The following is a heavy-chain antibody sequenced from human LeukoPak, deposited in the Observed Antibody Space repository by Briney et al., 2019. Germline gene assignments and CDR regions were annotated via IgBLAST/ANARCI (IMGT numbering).Heavy chain of an antibody. CDR3: ARGGVDYYGSGTYYLMYYFDY. CDR2: ISGSGGAT. J-gene: IGHJ4*02. D-gene: IGHD3-10*01. V-gene: IGHV3-23*01. Sequence: GGSLRLSCAASGFTFNTYGMSWVRKAQGKGLEWVSGISGSGGATSYADSVKGRFTISRDDPHNTLYLQMNSLRAEDTAVYFCARGGVDYYGSGTYYLMYYFDYWGQGALVTVSS. CDR1: GFTFNTYG.